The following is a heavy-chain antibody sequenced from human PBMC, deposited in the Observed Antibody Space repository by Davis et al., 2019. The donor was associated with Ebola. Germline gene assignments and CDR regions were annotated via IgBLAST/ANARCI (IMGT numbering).Heavy chain of an antibody. V-gene: IGHV3-15*01. Sequence: GESLKISCAFSGFTFSTNYGLNWVRPAPGKGLEWVGRIKSKTDGGTTDYAAPVKGRFTISRDDSKNTAYLQMNSLKTEDTAVYYCTSVDYGDSESWGQGTLVTVSS. D-gene: IGHD4-17*01. J-gene: IGHJ5*02. CDR3: TSVDYGDSES. CDR1: GFTFSTNYG. CDR2: IKSKTDGGTT.